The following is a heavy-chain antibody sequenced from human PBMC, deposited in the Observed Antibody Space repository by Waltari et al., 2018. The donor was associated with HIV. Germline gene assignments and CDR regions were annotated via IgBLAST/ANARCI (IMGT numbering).Heavy chain of an antibody. J-gene: IGHJ4*02. Sequence: QLQLQESGPGLVKPSETLSLTCTVSGGSISSSSYYCGWIRQPPGKGLEWIGSIYYSGSTYYNPSLKSRVTISVDTSKNQFSLKLSSVTAADTAVYYCARVLAAARGGFDYWGQGTLVTVSS. V-gene: IGHV4-39*07. CDR2: IYYSGST. D-gene: IGHD6-13*01. CDR3: ARVLAAARGGFDY. CDR1: GGSISSSSYY.